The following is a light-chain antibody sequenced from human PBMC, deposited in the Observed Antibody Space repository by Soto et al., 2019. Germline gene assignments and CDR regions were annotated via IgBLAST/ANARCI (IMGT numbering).Light chain of an antibody. CDR2: DVS. CDR3: YSYTSSSTYV. J-gene: IGLJ1*01. Sequence: QSALTQPASVSGSPGQSITISCTGTSRDVGGYNYVSWYQQHPAKAPKVMIYDVSNRPSGVSNRFSGSNSGNTASLTISGLQAEDEADYYCYSYTSSSTYVFGTGTKLTVL. V-gene: IGLV2-14*03. CDR1: SRDVGGYNY.